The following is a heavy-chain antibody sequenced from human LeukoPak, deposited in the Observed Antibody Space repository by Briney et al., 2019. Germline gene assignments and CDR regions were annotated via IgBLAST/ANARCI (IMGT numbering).Heavy chain of an antibody. CDR1: GGTFGSYA. V-gene: IGHV1-69*06. J-gene: IGHJ6*04. D-gene: IGHD3-10*01. Sequence: ASVKVSCKASGGTFGSYAISWVRQAAGQGLEWMGGIIPIFGTANYAQKFQGRVTITADKSTSTAYMELSSLRSEDTAVYYCARVDGSGGMDVWGKGTTVTVSS. CDR3: ARVDGSGGMDV. CDR2: IIPIFGTA.